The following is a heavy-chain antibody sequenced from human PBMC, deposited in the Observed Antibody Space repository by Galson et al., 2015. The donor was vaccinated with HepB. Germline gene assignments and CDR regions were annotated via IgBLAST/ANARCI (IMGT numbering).Heavy chain of an antibody. Sequence: SLRLSCAASGFTFGNAWMNWVRQAPGKGLEWVGRIKSQGHGAIRDYAAPGKGRFTIARDDSKNILHLRMDRLAPDDTAMYFCCTGHDGHCNWGQATL. D-gene: IGHD5-24*01. J-gene: IGHJ1*01. V-gene: IGHV3-15*05. CDR3: CTGHDGHCN. CDR2: IKSQGHGAIR. CDR1: GFTFGNAW.